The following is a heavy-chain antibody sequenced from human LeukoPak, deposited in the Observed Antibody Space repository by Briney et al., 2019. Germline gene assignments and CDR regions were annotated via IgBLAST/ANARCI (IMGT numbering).Heavy chain of an antibody. D-gene: IGHD2-2*01. CDR3: AKGRGVYCSSTSCYRYFDY. CDR2: ITSSSSYI. J-gene: IGHJ4*02. V-gene: IGHV3-21*04. CDR1: GITFSSYS. Sequence: GGSLRLSCAASGITFSSYSMNWVRQAPGKGLEWVSSITSSSSYIYYADSVKGRFTISRGNSKNTLYLQMNSLRAEDTAVYYCAKGRGVYCSSTSCYRYFDYWGQGTLVTVSS.